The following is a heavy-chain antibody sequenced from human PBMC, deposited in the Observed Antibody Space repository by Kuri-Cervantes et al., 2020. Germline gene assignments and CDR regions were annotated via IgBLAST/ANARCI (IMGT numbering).Heavy chain of an antibody. Sequence: ASVKVSCKASGYAFINYGISWVRQAPGQGLEWMRWISMYSDNTYYAQKFQGRVTMTTDRSTGTFYLELRSLTSDDTAMFYCARDLGRRPDTFDLWGQGTMVTVSS. CDR3: ARDLGRRPDTFDL. CDR2: ISMYSDNT. J-gene: IGHJ3*01. V-gene: IGHV1-18*01. CDR1: GYAFINYG.